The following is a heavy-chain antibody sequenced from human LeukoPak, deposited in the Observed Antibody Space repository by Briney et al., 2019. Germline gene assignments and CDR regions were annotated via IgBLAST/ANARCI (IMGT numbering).Heavy chain of an antibody. CDR1: GFTFSDYA. Sequence: GGSLRLSCAASGFTFSDYAMSWVRQAPGKGLGWVSGISGSGGSTYYADSVKGWFTISRDNSKNTLYPQMNSLRAEDTAVYYCAKETGYSGYDFGDYWGQGTLVTVSS. CDR2: ISGSGGST. V-gene: IGHV3-23*01. CDR3: AKETGYSGYDFGDY. J-gene: IGHJ4*02. D-gene: IGHD5-12*01.